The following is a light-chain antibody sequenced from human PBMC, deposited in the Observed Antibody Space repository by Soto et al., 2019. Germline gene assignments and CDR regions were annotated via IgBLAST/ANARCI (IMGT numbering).Light chain of an antibody. CDR2: DAS. J-gene: IGKJ1*01. V-gene: IGKV1-5*01. CDR3: QQYYSYPWT. Sequence: DFQMTQSPSTLSASVGDRVTITCRASQNIRSRLAWFQQKPGKAPKLLIYDASSLESGVPQRFSGSGSETEFTLTISSLQPDDFATYYCQQYYSYPWTFGQGTKVDIK. CDR1: QNIRSR.